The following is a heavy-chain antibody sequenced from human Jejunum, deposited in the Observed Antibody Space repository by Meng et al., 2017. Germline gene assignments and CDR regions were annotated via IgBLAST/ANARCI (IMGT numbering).Heavy chain of an antibody. V-gene: IGHV3-66*02. CDR2: IYSGGTI. J-gene: IGHJ4*02. CDR1: GFSVTKNY. Sequence: GESLKISCAASGFSVTKNYINWVRQAPGKGPEWVSVIYSGGTIYYAESVKGRFTISRDNSKNTLFLQMNSLRPEDTAVYYCARAPPNYVGSYYYFDYWGQGTRVTVSS. CDR3: ARAPPNYVGSYYYFDY. D-gene: IGHD1-26*01.